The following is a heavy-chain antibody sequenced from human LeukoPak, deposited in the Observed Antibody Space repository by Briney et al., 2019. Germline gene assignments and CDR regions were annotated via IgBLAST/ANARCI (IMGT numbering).Heavy chain of an antibody. CDR3: VRLGYCADTGCYTGGGVDY. CDR2: IWYDGSNT. CDR1: GFTFSTYG. J-gene: IGHJ4*02. D-gene: IGHD2-2*02. Sequence: GRSLRLSCAASGFTFSTYGMHWVRQAPGKGLEWVAVIWYDGSNTYYADPVKGRFTISKDNSKNTLYLEMISLSAEDTAVHYCVRLGYCADTGCYTGGGVDYWGQGTLVTVSS. V-gene: IGHV3-33*01.